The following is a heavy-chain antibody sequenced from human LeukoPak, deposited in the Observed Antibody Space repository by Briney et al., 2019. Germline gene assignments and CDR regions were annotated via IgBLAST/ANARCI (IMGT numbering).Heavy chain of an antibody. CDR1: GFTFSDYW. D-gene: IGHD5-18*01. CDR2: LNSDGSST. CDR3: ARGGRGYSYGY. Sequence: PGGSLRLSCAASGFTFSDYWMHWVRQAPGKGLVWVSRLNSDGSSTTYAGSVKGRFTISRDNAKNTLYLQMNSLRADDTAVYYCARGGRGYSYGYWGQGTLVTVYS. V-gene: IGHV3-74*01. J-gene: IGHJ4*02.